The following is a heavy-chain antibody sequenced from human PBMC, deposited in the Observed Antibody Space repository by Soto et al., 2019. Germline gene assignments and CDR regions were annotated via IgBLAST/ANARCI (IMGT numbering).Heavy chain of an antibody. J-gene: IGHJ4*02. Sequence: PSETLSLTCAVSGGSISSSNCWSWVRQPPGKGLEWIGEIYHSGSTNCNPSLKSRVTISVDKSKNQFSLKLSSVTAADTAVYYCARGPCGGDCHPPDFWGQGNLVTVSS. CDR3: ARGPCGGDCHPPDF. CDR1: GGSISSSNC. D-gene: IGHD2-21*02. CDR2: IYHSGST. V-gene: IGHV4-4*02.